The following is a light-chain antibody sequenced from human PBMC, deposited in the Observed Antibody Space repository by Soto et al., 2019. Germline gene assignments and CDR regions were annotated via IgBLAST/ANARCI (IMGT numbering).Light chain of an antibody. CDR3: QQFSSYPLT. Sequence: EILITKSPATLSLSPGERATLSCRASQTVRNNYLAWYQQKHGKAPKLLIYDASSRDTGIPDRFSGSGSGTDFILPLSRLEPEDFEVYYCQQFSSYPLTFGGGTKVDIK. CDR1: QTVRNNY. CDR2: DAS. V-gene: IGKV3-20*01. J-gene: IGKJ4*01.